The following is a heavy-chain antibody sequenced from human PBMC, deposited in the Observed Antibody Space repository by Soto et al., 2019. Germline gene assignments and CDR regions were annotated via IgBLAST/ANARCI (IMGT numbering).Heavy chain of an antibody. D-gene: IGHD3-10*01. V-gene: IGHV3-11*01. CDR2: ISSSGSTI. CDR1: GFTFSDYY. J-gene: IGHJ6*02. CDR3: ASTGSGSYRYYYYGMDV. Sequence: PGGSLRLSCAASGFTFSDYYMSWIRQAPGKGLEWVSYISSSGSTIYYADSVKGRFTISRDNAKNSLYLQMNSLRAEDTAVYYCASTGSGSYRYYYYGMDVWGQGTTVTVSS.